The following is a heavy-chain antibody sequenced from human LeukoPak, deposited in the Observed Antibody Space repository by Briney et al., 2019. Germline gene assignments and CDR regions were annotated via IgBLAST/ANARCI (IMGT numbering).Heavy chain of an antibody. V-gene: IGHV4-38-2*02. CDR2: MYHSGST. D-gene: IGHD2-21*02. J-gene: IGHJ4*02. CDR3: ARHPPMHIVVVTEYYFDY. CDR1: GYSISSGYY. Sequence: PSETLSLTCTVSGYSISSGYYWGWIRQPPGKGLEWIGSMYHSGSTYYNPSLKSRVTISVDTSKNQFSLKLSSVTAADTAVYYCARHPPMHIVVVTEYYFDYWGQGTLVTVSS.